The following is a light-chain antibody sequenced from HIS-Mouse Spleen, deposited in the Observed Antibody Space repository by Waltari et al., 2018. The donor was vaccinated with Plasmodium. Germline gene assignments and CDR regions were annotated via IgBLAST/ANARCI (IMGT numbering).Light chain of an antibody. CDR1: QGISSA. V-gene: IGKV1-13*02. J-gene: IGKJ4*01. Sequence: AIQLTQSPSSLSASVGDRVTITCRASQGISSALAWYQQKTGKAHKLLIYDASSLESGVPSRFSGSGSGTDFTLTISSLQPEDFATYYCQQFNSYPLTFGGGTKVEIK. CDR3: QQFNSYPLT. CDR2: DAS.